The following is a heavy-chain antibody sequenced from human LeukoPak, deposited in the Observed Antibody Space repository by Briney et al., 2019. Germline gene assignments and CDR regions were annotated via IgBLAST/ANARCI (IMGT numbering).Heavy chain of an antibody. J-gene: IGHJ5*02. Sequence: GGPLRLSCEASGFTFCSYAMYWVRQSPGKGLEYVSVISWYWVSISYANFGKGRFHLSRDKSQNTTYLEMGRLRSEDMGVYYCARDVAGGGTSWFDPWGQGTLVTVSS. CDR3: ARDVAGGGTSWFDP. CDR1: GFTFCSYA. CDR2: ISWYWVSI. D-gene: IGHD6-19*01. V-gene: IGHV3-64*01.